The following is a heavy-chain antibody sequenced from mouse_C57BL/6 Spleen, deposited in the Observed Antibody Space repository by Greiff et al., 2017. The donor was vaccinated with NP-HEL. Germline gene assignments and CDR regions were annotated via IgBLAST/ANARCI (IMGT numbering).Heavy chain of an antibody. CDR1: GYTFTDYN. CDR2: INPNNGGT. V-gene: IGHV1-18*01. CDR3: ARTIPFTTVERVPYFDV. D-gene: IGHD1-1*01. Sequence: EVQLQQSGPELVKPGASVKIPCKASGYTFTDYNMDWVKQSHGKSLEWIGDINPNNGGTIYNQKFKGKATLTVDKSSSTAYMELRSLTSEDTAVYYCARTIPFTTVERVPYFDVWGTGTTVTVSS. J-gene: IGHJ1*03.